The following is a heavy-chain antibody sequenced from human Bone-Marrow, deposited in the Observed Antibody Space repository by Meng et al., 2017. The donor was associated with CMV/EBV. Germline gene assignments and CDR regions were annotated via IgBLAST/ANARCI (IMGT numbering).Heavy chain of an antibody. Sequence: SETLSLTCTVSGGSISSSSYYWGWIRQPPGKGLEWIGSNYYSGSTYYNPSLKSRVTISVDTSKNQFSLKLSSVTAADTAVYHFARHDLGATGLSWFDPWGQGTLVTVSS. CDR2: NYYSGST. V-gene: IGHV4-39*01. CDR3: ARHDLGATGLSWFDP. J-gene: IGHJ5*02. D-gene: IGHD1-26*01. CDR1: GGSISSSSYY.